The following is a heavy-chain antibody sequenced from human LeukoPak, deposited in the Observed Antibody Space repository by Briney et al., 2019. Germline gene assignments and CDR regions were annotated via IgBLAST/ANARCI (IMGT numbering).Heavy chain of an antibody. D-gene: IGHD3-10*01. CDR1: GFTFSSYG. CDR3: ARAPGELLAKSIDY. CDR2: IWYDGSNK. V-gene: IGHV3-33*01. Sequence: GGSLRLSCAASGFTFSSYGMHWVRQAPGKGLEWVAVIWYDGSNKYYADSVKGRSTISRDNSKNTLYLQMNSLRAEDTAVYYCARAPGELLAKSIDYWGQGTLVTVPS. J-gene: IGHJ4*02.